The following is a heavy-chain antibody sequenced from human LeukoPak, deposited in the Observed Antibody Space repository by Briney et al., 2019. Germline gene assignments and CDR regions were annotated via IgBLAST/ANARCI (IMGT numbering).Heavy chain of an antibody. Sequence: GASVKVSCTVSGYTLTEVSVHWVRQAPGKGLEWMGGFHPEDGERIYSQKFLGRVTMTEDTSTDTASMELSSLRSEDTAVYYCATGRTSRLYYYYPLGVWGQGTTVTVSS. D-gene: IGHD2-2*01. CDR2: FHPEDGER. V-gene: IGHV1-24*01. CDR3: ATGRTSRLYYYYPLGV. J-gene: IGHJ6*02. CDR1: GYTLTEVS.